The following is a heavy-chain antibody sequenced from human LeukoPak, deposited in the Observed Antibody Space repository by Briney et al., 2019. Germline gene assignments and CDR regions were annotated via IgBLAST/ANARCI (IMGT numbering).Heavy chain of an antibody. Sequence: AASVKVSCKASGYTFTGYYMNWVRQAPGKGLEWMGWIYPNSGGTNYAQKFQSRVTMTRGTSISTAYMKLSRLRSDDTAVYYCARDFVRYYDSSGYYYGYWGQGTLVTVSS. J-gene: IGHJ4*02. D-gene: IGHD3-22*01. CDR2: IYPNSGGT. CDR3: ARDFVRYYDSSGYYYGY. V-gene: IGHV1-2*02. CDR1: GYTFTGYY.